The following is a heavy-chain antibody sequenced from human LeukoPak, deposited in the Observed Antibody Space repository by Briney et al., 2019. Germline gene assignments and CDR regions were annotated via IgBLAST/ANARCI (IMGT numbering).Heavy chain of an antibody. CDR1: GFTFSSYA. CDR3: ARLRGSSGWPPNPYYYYGMDV. J-gene: IGHJ6*02. V-gene: IGHV3-23*01. Sequence: GGSLRLPCAASGFTFSSYAMSWVRQAPGKGLEWVSAISGSGGSTYYADSVKGRFTISRDNAKNSLYLQMNSLRAEDTAVYYCARLRGSSGWPPNPYYYYGMDVWGQGTTVTVSS. CDR2: ISGSGGST. D-gene: IGHD6-19*01.